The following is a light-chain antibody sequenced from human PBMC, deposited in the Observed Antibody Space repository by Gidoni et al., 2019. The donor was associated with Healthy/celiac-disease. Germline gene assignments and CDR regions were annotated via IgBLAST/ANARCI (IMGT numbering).Light chain of an antibody. CDR3: QQDGSSPRT. V-gene: IGKV3-20*01. Sequence: DIVLTPSPGTLSLSPGERATLSCRASQSVSSSYLAWYQQKPGQAPRLLIYGASSRATGIPDRFSGRGSGTDFNLTISRLEPEDFAVYYWQQDGSSPRTFXQXTKVEIK. J-gene: IGKJ1*01. CDR2: GAS. CDR1: QSVSSSY.